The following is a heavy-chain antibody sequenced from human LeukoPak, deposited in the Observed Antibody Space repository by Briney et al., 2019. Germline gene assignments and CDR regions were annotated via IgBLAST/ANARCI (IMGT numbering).Heavy chain of an antibody. CDR1: AFSLNAYN. Sequence: GGSLRLSCAASAFSLNAYNMNWVRQAPGKGLEWVSSISYTGTCIYYADSVKGRFTISRDNAQNSLYLQMDSLRAEDTAIYYCVRDRGTYRPIDYWGQGTLVTVSS. D-gene: IGHD1-26*01. CDR2: ISYTGTCI. J-gene: IGHJ4*02. V-gene: IGHV3-21*04. CDR3: VRDRGTYRPIDY.